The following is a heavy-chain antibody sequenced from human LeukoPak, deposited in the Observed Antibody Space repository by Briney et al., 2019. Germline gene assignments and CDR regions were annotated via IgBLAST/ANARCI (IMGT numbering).Heavy chain of an antibody. Sequence: SETLTLTCAVYSGSFSGYYWSWLGQPPGKGLEWIGEINHSGSTNYNPSLKSRVTISVDTSKNQFSLKLSAVTAADTAVYYCARATYCSGDSCYSGIFYYWGQGTLVTVSS. CDR3: ARATYCSGDSCYSGIFYY. V-gene: IGHV4-34*01. CDR1: SGSFSGYY. J-gene: IGHJ4*02. D-gene: IGHD2-15*01. CDR2: INHSGST.